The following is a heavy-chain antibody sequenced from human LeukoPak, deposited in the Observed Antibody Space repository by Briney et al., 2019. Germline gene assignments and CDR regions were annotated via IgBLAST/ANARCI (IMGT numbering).Heavy chain of an antibody. Sequence: ASVKVSCKASGYTFTSYGISWVRQAPGQGLEWMGWISAYNGNTNYAQKLQGRVTMTTDTSTSTAYMELRSLRSEDTAVYYCASSYGYGNYFDYWGQGTLVTVSS. CDR3: ASSYGYGNYFDY. CDR1: GYTFTSYG. D-gene: IGHD5-18*01. V-gene: IGHV1-18*01. J-gene: IGHJ4*02. CDR2: ISAYNGNT.